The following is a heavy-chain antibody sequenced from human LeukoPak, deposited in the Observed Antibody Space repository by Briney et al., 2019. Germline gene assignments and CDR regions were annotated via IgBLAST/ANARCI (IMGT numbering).Heavy chain of an antibody. D-gene: IGHD5-24*01. Sequence: LSETLSLTCAVYGGSFSGYYWSWIRQPPGKGLEWIGEINHSGSTNYNPSLKSRVTISVDTSKNQFSLKLSSVTAADTAVYYCARGRDGYNSHWGQGTLVTVSS. J-gene: IGHJ4*02. V-gene: IGHV4-34*01. CDR3: ARGRDGYNSH. CDR1: GGSFSGYY. CDR2: INHSGST.